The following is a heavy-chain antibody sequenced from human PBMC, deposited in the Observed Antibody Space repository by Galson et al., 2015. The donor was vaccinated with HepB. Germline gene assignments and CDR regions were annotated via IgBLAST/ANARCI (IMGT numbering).Heavy chain of an antibody. D-gene: IGHD1-1*01. J-gene: IGHJ4*02. V-gene: IGHV4-30-2*06. CDR1: GGSVSSGDHS. CDR2: VFHSAST. Sequence: TLSLTCTVSGGSVSSGDHSWSWIRQSPGKGLAWVGYVFHSASTFYNPSLKSRVTISKDTSRNQFSLKLTSVTAADTAVYYCARGQLPGAWGQGILVTVSS. CDR3: ARGQLPGA.